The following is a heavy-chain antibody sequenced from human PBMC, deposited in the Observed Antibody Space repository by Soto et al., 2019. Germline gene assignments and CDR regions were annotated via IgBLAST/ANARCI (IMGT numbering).Heavy chain of an antibody. J-gene: IGHJ5*02. CDR3: AGDPDSHYNDSHASSYP. Sequence: QVQLVQSGAEVKKPGSSLKVSCKASGGTFSTYTITWVRQAPGQGLEWMGRIIPIIGIINYAQKFQGRVTITADKFTGTAYMELTRLRSDDTAVYYCAGDPDSHYNDSHASSYPWGQGTLVTVSS. V-gene: IGHV1-69*08. CDR2: IIPIIGII. CDR1: GGTFSTYT. D-gene: IGHD3-22*01.